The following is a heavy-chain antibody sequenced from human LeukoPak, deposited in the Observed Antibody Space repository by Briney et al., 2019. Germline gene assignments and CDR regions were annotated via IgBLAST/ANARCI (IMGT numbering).Heavy chain of an antibody. V-gene: IGHV3-23*01. CDR3: AKGGVLRFLEWLSRGYFDY. J-gene: IGHJ4*02. Sequence: PGGSLRLSCAASGFTFSSYAMSWVRQAPGKGLEWVSAISGSGGSTYYADSVKGRFTISRDNSKHTLYLQMNSLRAEDTAVYYCAKGGVLRFLEWLSRGYFDYWGQGTLVTVSS. D-gene: IGHD3-3*01. CDR2: ISGSGGST. CDR1: GFTFSSYA.